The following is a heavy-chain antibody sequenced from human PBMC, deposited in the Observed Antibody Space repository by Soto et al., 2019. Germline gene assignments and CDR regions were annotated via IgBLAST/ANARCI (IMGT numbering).Heavy chain of an antibody. CDR1: GFTFSSYA. D-gene: IGHD2-2*02. CDR3: ASDGSFSRTSGYILRLGVIYYDGMDV. CDR2: ISYDGSNK. V-gene: IGHV3-30-3*01. Sequence: PGGSLRLSCAASGFTFSSYAMHWVRQAPGKGLEWVAVISYDGSNKYYADSVKGRFTISRDNSKNTLYLQMNSLRAEDTAVYYCASDGSFSRTSGYILRLGVIYYDGMDVWGQGT. J-gene: IGHJ6*02.